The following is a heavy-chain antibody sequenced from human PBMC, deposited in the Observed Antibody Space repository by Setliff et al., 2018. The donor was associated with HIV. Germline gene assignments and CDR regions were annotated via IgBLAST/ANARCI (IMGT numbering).Heavy chain of an antibody. D-gene: IGHD6-19*01. J-gene: IGHJ4*02. CDR3: ATSAVAGLFDY. CDR1: GGSFSGYY. V-gene: IGHV4-34*01. Sequence: SETLSLTCALYGGSFSGYYWSWIRQPPGKGLEWIGEINHSGSTNYNPSLKSRVTISVDTSKNQFSLKLRSVTAADTAVYYCATSAVAGLFDYWGQGTLVTVSS. CDR2: INHSGST.